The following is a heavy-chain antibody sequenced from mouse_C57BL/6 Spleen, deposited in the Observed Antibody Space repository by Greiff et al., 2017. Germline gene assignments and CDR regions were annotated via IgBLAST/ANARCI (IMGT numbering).Heavy chain of an antibody. V-gene: IGHV1-52*01. Sequence: QVQLQQPGAELVRPGSSVKLSCKASGYTFTSYWMHWVKQRPIQGLEWIGNIDPSDSETHYNQKFKDKATLTVDKSSRTAYMQLSSLTSEDSAVYYCARKEGYSNYFDYWGQGTTLTVSS. CDR1: GYTFTSYW. CDR2: IDPSDSET. J-gene: IGHJ2*01. D-gene: IGHD2-5*01. CDR3: ARKEGYSNYFDY.